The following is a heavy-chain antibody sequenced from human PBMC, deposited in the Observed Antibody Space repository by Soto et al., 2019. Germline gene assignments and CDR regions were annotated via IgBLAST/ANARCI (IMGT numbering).Heavy chain of an antibody. V-gene: IGHV2-5*02. CDR1: GFSLSTIGVG. CDR3: VQSRCGGDCLQSYSSHSYYGLDV. Sequence: QITLKESGPTLVKPTQTLTLTCTFSGFSLSTIGVGVGWIRQPPGKALNGLAPIYWDDDKRYSPSLKSRLTVTKDTSKNQVVLTMTNMDPVDTATYYCVQSRCGGDCLQSYSSHSYYGLDVWGQGTTVTVSS. CDR2: IYWDDDK. D-gene: IGHD2-21*02. J-gene: IGHJ6*02.